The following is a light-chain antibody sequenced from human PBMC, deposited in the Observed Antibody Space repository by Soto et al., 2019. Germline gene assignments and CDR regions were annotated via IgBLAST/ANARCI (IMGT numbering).Light chain of an antibody. Sequence: EIVMTQSPATLSVSPGERATLSCRASQSISSNLAWYQQKPGQAPRLLIYHASTRATGIPARFSGSGSGAEFTLTISSLQSEDFAIYYCQQYDNWPPWTFGQGTKVEFK. V-gene: IGKV3-15*01. CDR1: QSISSN. CDR2: HAS. J-gene: IGKJ1*01. CDR3: QQYDNWPPWT.